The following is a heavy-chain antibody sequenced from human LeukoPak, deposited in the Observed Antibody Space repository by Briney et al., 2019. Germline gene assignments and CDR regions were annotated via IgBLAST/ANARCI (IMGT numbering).Heavy chain of an antibody. V-gene: IGHV4-61*01. J-gene: IGHJ4*02. CDR2: IYYSGHT. CDR1: GGSVSSGSYY. Sequence: SETLSLTCTVSGGSVSSGSYYWSWIRQPPGKGLEWIGYIYYSGHTKYNPSLKSRVTISGDTSKNQFSLKLSSVTAADTAVYYCARVLTIFGVAHDYWGQGTLVTVSS. CDR3: ARVLTIFGVAHDY. D-gene: IGHD3-3*01.